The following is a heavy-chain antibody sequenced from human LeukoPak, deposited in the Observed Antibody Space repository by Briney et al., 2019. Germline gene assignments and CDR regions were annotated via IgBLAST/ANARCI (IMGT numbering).Heavy chain of an antibody. J-gene: IGHJ4*02. D-gene: IGHD4-17*01. CDR3: ARQMNTVTADY. Sequence: PSGTLSLTCTVSGGSISSSSYFWGWIRQPPGKGLEWIGSIFYSGSAYYNPSLNSRVTISIDTSKNQFSLRLSSVTAADTAVYYCARQMNTVTADYWGQGTLVTVSS. V-gene: IGHV4-39*01. CDR1: GGSISSSSYF. CDR2: IFYSGSA.